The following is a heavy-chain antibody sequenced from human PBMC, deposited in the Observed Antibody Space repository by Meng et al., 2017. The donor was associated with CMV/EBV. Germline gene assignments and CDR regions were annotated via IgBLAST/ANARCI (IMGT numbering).Heavy chain of an antibody. CDR2: INPNSGGT. CDR3: ARGTPEGGIAAAGTHYYYYGMDV. CDR1: GYTFTGYY. D-gene: IGHD6-13*01. J-gene: IGHJ6*02. V-gene: IGHV1-2*02. Sequence: ASVKVSCKASGYTFTGYYMHWVRQVPGQGLEWMGCINPNSGGTRYAQKFQGRVTMTRDMSINTGYMELSRLRLDDTAIYYCARGTPEGGIAAAGTHYYYYGMDVWGQGTTVTVSS.